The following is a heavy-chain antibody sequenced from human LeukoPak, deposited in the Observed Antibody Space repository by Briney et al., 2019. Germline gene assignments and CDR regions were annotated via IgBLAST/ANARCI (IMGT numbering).Heavy chain of an antibody. CDR1: GFTFSSYS. CDR3: ARDLNVEVADYYFDY. J-gene: IGHJ4*02. D-gene: IGHD5-24*01. V-gene: IGHV3-48*01. CDR2: ISSSSSTI. Sequence: GGSLRLSCAASGFTFSSYSMNWVRQAPGKGLEWVSYISSSSSTIYYADSVKGRFTISRDNAKNSLYLQMNSLRAEDTAVYYCARDLNVEVADYYFDYWGQGTLVTVSS.